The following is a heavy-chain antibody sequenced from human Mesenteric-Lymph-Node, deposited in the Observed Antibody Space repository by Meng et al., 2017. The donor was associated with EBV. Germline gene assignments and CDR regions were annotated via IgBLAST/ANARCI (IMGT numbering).Heavy chain of an antibody. Sequence: GQLEESGPGLVKPSETLSLTGSVSGDSVNSATYYWSWIRKPPGKGLEWIASVHSTGSTNYNPSLMSRVTISLDTSKSQFSLTLTYVTAADTAVYYCASQGYYDSGAWGDYFDYWGQGSLVTVSS. CDR3: ASQGYYDSGAWGDYFDY. V-gene: IGHV4-61*01. CDR2: VHSTGST. D-gene: IGHD3-22*01. J-gene: IGHJ4*02. CDR1: GDSVNSATYY.